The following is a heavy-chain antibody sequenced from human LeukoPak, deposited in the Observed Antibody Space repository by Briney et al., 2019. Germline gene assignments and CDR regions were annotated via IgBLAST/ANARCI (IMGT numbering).Heavy chain of an antibody. CDR3: ARSVTMIVVVMRGGLGY. J-gene: IGHJ4*02. Sequence: ASVKVSCKASGYTFPGYYMHWVRQAPGQGLEWMGWINPNSGGTNYAQKFQGRVTMTRDTSISTAYMELSRLRSDDTAVYYCARSVTMIVVVMRGGLGYWGQGTLVTVSS. CDR2: INPNSGGT. D-gene: IGHD3-22*01. CDR1: GYTFPGYY. V-gene: IGHV1-2*02.